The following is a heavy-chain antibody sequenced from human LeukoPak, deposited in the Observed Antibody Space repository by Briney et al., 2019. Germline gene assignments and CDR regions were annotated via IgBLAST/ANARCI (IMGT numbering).Heavy chain of an antibody. CDR2: LYRGGRT. D-gene: IGHD2-2*01. CDR1: GGSISTYY. CDR3: ARDYCSSTSCPPDY. V-gene: IGHV4-59*12. Sequence: SETLSLTCTVFGGSISTYYYSWIRRPPGKGLEWLGYLYRGGRTTYNPSFRSRITISPGTSMNHFSLKLSSVTAADTAVYYCARDYCSSTSCPPDYWGQGTLVTVSS. J-gene: IGHJ4*02.